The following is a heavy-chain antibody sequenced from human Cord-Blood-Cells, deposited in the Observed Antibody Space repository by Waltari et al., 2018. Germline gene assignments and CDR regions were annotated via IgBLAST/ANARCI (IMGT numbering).Heavy chain of an antibody. CDR2: INHSGST. CDR1: GGSFSGYY. J-gene: IGHJ4*02. CDR3: ASYYGSGSYYNDY. V-gene: IGHV4-34*01. Sequence: QVQLQQWGAGLLKPSETLSLTCAVYGGSFSGYYRSWLRQPPGKGLEWIGEINHSGSTNYNPSLKSRVTISVDTSKNQFSLKLSSVTAADTAVYYCASYYGSGSYYNDYWGQGTLVTVSS. D-gene: IGHD3-10*01.